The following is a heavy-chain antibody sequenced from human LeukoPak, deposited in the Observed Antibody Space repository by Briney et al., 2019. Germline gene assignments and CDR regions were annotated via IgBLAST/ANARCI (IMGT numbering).Heavy chain of an antibody. V-gene: IGHV3-7*01. CDR2: IKQDGSDK. D-gene: IGHD3-22*01. CDR3: ARWRVVVSNGGFDI. CDR1: GFTFSSYS. J-gene: IGHJ3*02. Sequence: GGSLRLSCAASGFTFSSYSMNWVRQAPGKGLEWVASIKQDGSDKHYVDSVKGRFTISRDNAKNSQYLQMNSLRAEDTAVYYCARWRVVVSNGGFDIWGQGTTVIVSS.